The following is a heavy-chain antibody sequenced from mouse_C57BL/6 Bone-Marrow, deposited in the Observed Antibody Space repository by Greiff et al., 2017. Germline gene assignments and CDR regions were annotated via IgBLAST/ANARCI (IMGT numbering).Heavy chain of an antibody. Sequence: VQLQQSGPELVKPGASVKISCKASGYSFTGYYMNWVKQSPEKSLEWIGEINPSTGGTTYNQKFKAKATLTVDKSSSTAYMQLKSLTSEDSAVYDCARNYDGYLFDYWGQGTTLTVSA. CDR2: INPSTGGT. CDR1: GYSFTGYY. D-gene: IGHD2-3*01. J-gene: IGHJ2*01. V-gene: IGHV1-42*01. CDR3: ARNYDGYLFDY.